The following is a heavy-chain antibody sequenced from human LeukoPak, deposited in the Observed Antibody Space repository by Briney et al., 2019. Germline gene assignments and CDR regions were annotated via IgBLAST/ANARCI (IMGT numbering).Heavy chain of an antibody. CDR1: GYSFTSYW. D-gene: IGHD6-13*01. J-gene: IGHJ3*02. CDR3: ARADRSSWLPFDI. Sequence: GESLKISCKGSGYSFTSYWIGWVRQMPGKGLEWMAIIYPGDSDTRYSPSFQGQVTISADKSISTAYLQWSSLKASDTAMYYCARADRSSWLPFDIWGQGTMVTVSS. CDR2: IYPGDSDT. V-gene: IGHV5-51*01.